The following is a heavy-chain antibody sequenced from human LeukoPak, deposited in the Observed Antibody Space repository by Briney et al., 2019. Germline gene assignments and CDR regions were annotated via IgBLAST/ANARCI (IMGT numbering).Heavy chain of an antibody. CDR2: INPNSGGT. J-gene: IGHJ4*02. D-gene: IGHD3-3*01. CDR3: ARDLSGYSDYYFDY. Sequence: ASVKVSCKASGYTFTGYYMHWVRQAPGQGLEWMGRINPNSGGTNYAQKFQGRVTMTKDTSISTAYMELSSLRSEDTAVYYCARDLSGYSDYYFDYWGQGTLVTVSS. CDR1: GYTFTGYY. V-gene: IGHV1-2*06.